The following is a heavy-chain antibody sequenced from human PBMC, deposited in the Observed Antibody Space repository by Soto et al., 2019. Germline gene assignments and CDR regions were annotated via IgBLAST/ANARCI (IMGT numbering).Heavy chain of an antibody. V-gene: IGHV1-69*13. D-gene: IGHD6-6*01. CDR1: GGTFSSYA. J-gene: IGHJ6*02. Sequence: SVKVSCKASGGTFSSYAISWVRQAPGQGLEWMGGIIPIFGTENYAQKLQGRVTITADESTSTAYMELSSLRSEDTHVYYCARDPPLASEYSSSPAYYYYGMDVWGQGTTVTVSS. CDR2: IIPIFGTE. CDR3: ARDPPLASEYSSSPAYYYYGMDV.